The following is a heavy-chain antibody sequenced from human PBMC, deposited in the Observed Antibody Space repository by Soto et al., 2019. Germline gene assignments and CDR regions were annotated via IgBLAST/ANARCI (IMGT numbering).Heavy chain of an antibody. Sequence: SVKVSCKASGGTFSSYAISWVRQAPGQGLEWMGGIIPIFGTANYAQKFQGRVTITADESTSTAYMELSSLRSEDTAVYYCARGVVTATCLDDWGQGTLVTVSS. CDR1: GGTFSSYA. J-gene: IGHJ4*02. D-gene: IGHD2-21*02. CDR3: ARGVVTATCLDD. CDR2: IIPIFGTA. V-gene: IGHV1-69*13.